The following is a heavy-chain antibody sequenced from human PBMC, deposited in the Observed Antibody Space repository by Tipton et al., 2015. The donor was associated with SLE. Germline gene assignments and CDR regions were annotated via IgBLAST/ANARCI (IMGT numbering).Heavy chain of an antibody. CDR2: IYISGST. J-gene: IGHJ4*02. D-gene: IGHD3-22*01. CDR3: TRDPYYYDSSGSPYSY. Sequence: TLSLTCTVSGGSISSYYWSWIRQPAGKGLEWIGRIYISGSTNYNPSLKSRVTMSVDTSKNQFSLKLSSVTAADTAVYYCTRDPYYYDSSGSPYSYWGQGTLVTVSS. CDR1: GGSISSYY. V-gene: IGHV4-4*07.